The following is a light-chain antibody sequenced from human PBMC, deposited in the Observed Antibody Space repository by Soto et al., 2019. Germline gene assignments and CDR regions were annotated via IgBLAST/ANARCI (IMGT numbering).Light chain of an antibody. CDR2: AAS. V-gene: IGKV3-15*01. CDR3: QQYSNWPIT. Sequence: EILITQSPATLSVSPGERATLSCRASQSIGSNLAWSQQKHGQAPRLLIYAASTRDTGVPARFSGSGSGTECTLTLSRLQSEDVEVYYCQQYSNWPITFGQGTRLEIK. J-gene: IGKJ5*01. CDR1: QSIGSN.